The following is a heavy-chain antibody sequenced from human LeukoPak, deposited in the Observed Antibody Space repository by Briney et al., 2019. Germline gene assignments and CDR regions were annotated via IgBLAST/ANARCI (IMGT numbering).Heavy chain of an antibody. J-gene: IGHJ4*02. CDR3: ARVYIYGRSYFDY. CDR2: IHRGGST. Sequence: SETLSLTCTVSGYSISSGFYWGWIRQPPGKGLEWIGTIHRGGSTNYNPSLKSRVTISVDTSKNQFSLNLSSVTVADTAIYYCARVYIYGRSYFDYWGQGTLVTVPS. V-gene: IGHV4-38-2*02. CDR1: GYSISSGFY. D-gene: IGHD5-18*01.